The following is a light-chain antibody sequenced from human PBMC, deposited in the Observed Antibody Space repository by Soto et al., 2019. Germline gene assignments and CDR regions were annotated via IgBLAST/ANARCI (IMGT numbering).Light chain of an antibody. CDR2: DAS. CDR3: QQYKNWPRT. J-gene: IGKJ1*01. Sequence: KHSAATVSLYQGERATLSCGASQSVSSNYLAWYQQTPGLAPRLLIYDASSRATGIPDRFSGSGSGTDLTITISRLEPEDCAVYYCQQYKNWPRTFGQGTKV. CDR1: QSVSSNY. V-gene: IGKV3D-20*01.